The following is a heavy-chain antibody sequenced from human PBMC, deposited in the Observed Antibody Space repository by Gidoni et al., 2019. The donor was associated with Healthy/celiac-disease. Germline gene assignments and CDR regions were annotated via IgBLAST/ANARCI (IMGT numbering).Heavy chain of an antibody. CDR2: ISGSGGST. CDR1: GFTFTSDA. Sequence: EVQLLESGGGLVQLGGSLRLSCAASGFTFTSDAMSWVRQAPGKGLGWVSAISGSGGSTYYADSVKGRFTISRDNSKNTLYLQMNSLRAEDTAVYYCAKGLWIQLWTPFDYWGQGTLVTVSS. CDR3: AKGLWIQLWTPFDY. D-gene: IGHD5-18*01. V-gene: IGHV3-23*01. J-gene: IGHJ4*02.